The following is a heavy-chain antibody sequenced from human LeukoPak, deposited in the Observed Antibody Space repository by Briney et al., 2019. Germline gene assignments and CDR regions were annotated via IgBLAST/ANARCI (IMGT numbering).Heavy chain of an antibody. CDR1: GFLFSSYS. Sequence: GGSLRLSCVGSGFLFSSYSINWVRQAPGKGLEWVSSISSSSDHVYYADSVKGRFTISRDNAKNSLYLQMNSLRAEDTAVYYCARDATVYYYYYMDVWGKGTTVTISS. V-gene: IGHV3-21*01. J-gene: IGHJ6*03. CDR3: ARDATVYYYYYMDV. D-gene: IGHD4-17*01. CDR2: ISSSSDHV.